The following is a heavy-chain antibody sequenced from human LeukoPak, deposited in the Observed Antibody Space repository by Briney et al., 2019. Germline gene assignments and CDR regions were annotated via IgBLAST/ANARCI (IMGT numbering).Heavy chain of an antibody. CDR2: ISYDGSNK. V-gene: IGHV3-30-3*01. D-gene: IGHD2-8*01. J-gene: IGHJ4*02. CDR3: ARGNGFLDY. Sequence: GGSLRLSCAASGFTFSTSAMHWVRQAPGKGLEWVAVISYDGSNKYHADSVKGRFTISRDNSKNTLYLQMNSLRAEDTAVYYCARGNGFLDYWGPGTLVTVSS. CDR1: GFTFSTSA.